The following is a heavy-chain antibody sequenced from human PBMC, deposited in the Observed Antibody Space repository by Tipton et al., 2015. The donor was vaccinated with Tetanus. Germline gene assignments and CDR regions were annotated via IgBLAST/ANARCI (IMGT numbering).Heavy chain of an antibody. V-gene: IGHV3-66*01. CDR2: IYSGGST. D-gene: IGHD6-19*01. J-gene: IGHJ4*02. CDR1: EFTFNDYY. CDR3: ARARGVAVAGGDY. Sequence: SLRLSCAASEFTFNDYYMNWVRQAPGKGLEWVSVIYSGGSTYYADSVKGRFTISRDNSKNTLFLQMNSLRAEDTAVYYCARARGVAVAGGDYWGQGTLVTVSS.